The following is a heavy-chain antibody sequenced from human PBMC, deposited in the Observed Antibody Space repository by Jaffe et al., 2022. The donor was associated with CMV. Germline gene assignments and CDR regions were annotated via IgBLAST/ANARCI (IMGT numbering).Heavy chain of an antibody. D-gene: IGHD6-6*01. CDR2: IWYDGSNK. V-gene: IGHV3-33*01. CDR3: ARESEYSSSYYGMDV. Sequence: QVQLVESGGGVVQPGRSLRLSCAASGFTFSSYGMHWVRQAPGKGLEWVAVIWYDGSNKYYADSVKGRFTISRDNSKNTLYLQMNSLRAEDTAVYYCARESEYSSSYYGMDVWGQGTTVTVSS. CDR1: GFTFSSYG. J-gene: IGHJ6*02.